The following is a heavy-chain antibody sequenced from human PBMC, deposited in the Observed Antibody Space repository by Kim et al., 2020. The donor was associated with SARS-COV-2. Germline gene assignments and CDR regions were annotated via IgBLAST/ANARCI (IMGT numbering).Heavy chain of an antibody. J-gene: IGHJ4*02. CDR1: GFTFNTYG. CDR2: LVYDVNVA. CDR3: AQRTLDAFDY. Sequence: GGSLRLSCAASGFTFNTYGMYWARQAPGKGLEWVALLVYDVNVAVYADSVKGRFTISRDSSENVLYLQMNTLRLEDTAIYYCAQRTLDAFDYWGQGTLVTVSS. V-gene: IGHV3-30*02. D-gene: IGHD1-1*01.